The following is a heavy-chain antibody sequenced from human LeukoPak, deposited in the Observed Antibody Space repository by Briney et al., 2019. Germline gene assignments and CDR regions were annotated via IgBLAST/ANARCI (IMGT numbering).Heavy chain of an antibody. CDR1: GFTFSSYS. CDR2: ISSSSSYI. J-gene: IGHJ3*02. Sequence: GGSLRLSCAASGFTFSSYSMNWARQAPGKGLEWVSSISSSSSYIYYADSVKGRFTISRDNAKNSLYLQMNSLRAEDTAVYYCARDLGGSNWSLRAFDIWGQGTMVTVSS. D-gene: IGHD6-13*01. CDR3: ARDLGGSNWSLRAFDI. V-gene: IGHV3-21*01.